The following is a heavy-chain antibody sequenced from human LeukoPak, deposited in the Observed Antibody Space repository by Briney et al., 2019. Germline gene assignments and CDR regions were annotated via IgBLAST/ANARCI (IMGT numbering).Heavy chain of an antibody. Sequence: GGSLRLSCAASGFTFDDYAMHWVRQAPGKGLEWVSGISWNSGSIGYADSVKGRFTISRDNAKNSLYLQMNSLRAEDTAVYYCARMGIGYYFDYWGQGTLVTVSS. CDR2: ISWNSGSI. CDR3: ARMGIGYYFDY. V-gene: IGHV3-9*01. D-gene: IGHD7-27*01. J-gene: IGHJ4*02. CDR1: GFTFDDYA.